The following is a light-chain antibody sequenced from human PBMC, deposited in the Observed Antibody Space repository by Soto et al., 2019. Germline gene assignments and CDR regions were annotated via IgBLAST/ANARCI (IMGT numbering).Light chain of an antibody. J-gene: IGKJ1*01. CDR3: KQYNDNWT. V-gene: IGKV1-5*03. CDR2: KAS. Sequence: DIQMTQSPSTLSASVGDRVTITCRASQSISSWLDWYQQKPGKAPKLLIYKASTLHSGVPSRFSGSGSGTEFTLASSRVQLDDSATYYCKQYNDNWTFGQGTKVDIK. CDR1: QSISSW.